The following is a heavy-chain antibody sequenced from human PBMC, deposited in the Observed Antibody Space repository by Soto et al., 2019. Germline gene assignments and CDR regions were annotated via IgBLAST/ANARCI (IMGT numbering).Heavy chain of an antibody. Sequence: GGSLRLSCAASGFTFSSYSMNWVRQAPGKGLEWVSYISSSSSTIYYADSVKGRFTISRDNAKNSLYLQMNRLRDEDTAVYYCARGFGGTYDYIWGSYRLGAFDIWGQGTMVTVSS. V-gene: IGHV3-48*02. CDR1: GFTFSSYS. CDR2: ISSSSSTI. J-gene: IGHJ3*02. CDR3: ARGFGGTYDYIWGSYRLGAFDI. D-gene: IGHD3-16*02.